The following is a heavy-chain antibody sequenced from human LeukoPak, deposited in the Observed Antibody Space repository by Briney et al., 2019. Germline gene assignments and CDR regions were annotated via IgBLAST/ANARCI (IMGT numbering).Heavy chain of an antibody. J-gene: IGHJ4*02. CDR3: AKEFNRGLPDY. V-gene: IGHV3-30*04. D-gene: IGHD2-21*01. Sequence: PGGSLRLSCAASGFTFSSYAMHWVRQAPGKGLEWVAVISYDGSNKYYADSVKGRFTIPRDNSKNTLYLQMSSLRAEDTAVYYCAKEFNRGLPDYWGQGTLVTVPS. CDR1: GFTFSSYA. CDR2: ISYDGSNK.